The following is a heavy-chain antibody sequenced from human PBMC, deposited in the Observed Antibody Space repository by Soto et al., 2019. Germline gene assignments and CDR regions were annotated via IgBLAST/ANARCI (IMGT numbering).Heavy chain of an antibody. CDR1: GGGNLRDYR. CDR3: TRGGSGYNFGAVY. Sequence: QVHLVQSGAEVNKPGSSVQVSCKVSGGGNLRDYRTTWMRQAPGQGLEWVGGIIPRLGSANYAQNFQGRVTFTAEESTSTGYRERKSPTSEYTTGYYCTRGGSGYNFGAVYWAQGPPATASS. J-gene: IGHJ4*02. V-gene: IGHV1-69*01. D-gene: IGHD5-12*01. CDR2: IIPRLGSA.